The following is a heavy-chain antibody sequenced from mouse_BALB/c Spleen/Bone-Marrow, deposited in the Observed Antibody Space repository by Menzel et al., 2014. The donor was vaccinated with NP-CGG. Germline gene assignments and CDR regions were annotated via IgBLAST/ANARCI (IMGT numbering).Heavy chain of an antibody. CDR2: ISGYGRYT. Sequence: EVKVVDSGGGLVKSGGSLKLSCAASGFSFSNYGMSWVRQTPEKRLEWVATISGYGRYTFYSDSVKGRFTISRDNAKNNLYLQLSSLRSEDTALYYCARHAYYDQTEVSFVYWGQGTLVTVSA. CDR1: GFSFSNYG. D-gene: IGHD2-4*01. CDR3: ARHAYYDQTEVSFVY. J-gene: IGHJ3*01. V-gene: IGHV5-9-2*01.